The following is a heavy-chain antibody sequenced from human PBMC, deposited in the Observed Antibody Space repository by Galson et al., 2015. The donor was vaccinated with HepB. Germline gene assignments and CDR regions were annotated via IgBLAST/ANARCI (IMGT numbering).Heavy chain of an antibody. J-gene: IGHJ3*01. D-gene: IGHD3-22*01. Sequence: SLRLSCAASGFTFSNYWMSWVRQAPGKGLEWVANVKEDGSEKYYVDSVKGRFTMSRDNAKNSLYLQMNGLRVEDTAVYYCARGDYYDTTGHFIDAFDVWGQGTMVTASS. CDR2: VKEDGSEK. V-gene: IGHV3-7*01. CDR1: GFTFSNYW. CDR3: ARGDYYDTTGHFIDAFDV.